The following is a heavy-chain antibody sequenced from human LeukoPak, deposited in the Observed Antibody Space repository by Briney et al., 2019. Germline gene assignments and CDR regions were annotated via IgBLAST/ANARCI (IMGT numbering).Heavy chain of an antibody. CDR1: GYTFTSYG. CDR3: ARDPTASIFGVVIHLYYYGMDV. J-gene: IGHJ6*02. D-gene: IGHD3-3*01. Sequence: ASMKVSCKASGYTFTSYGISWVRQAPGQGLEWMGWISAYNGNTNYAQKLQGGVTMTTDTSTSTAYMELRSLRSDDTAVYYCARDPTASIFGVVIHLYYYGMDVWGQGTTVTVSS. V-gene: IGHV1-18*01. CDR2: ISAYNGNT.